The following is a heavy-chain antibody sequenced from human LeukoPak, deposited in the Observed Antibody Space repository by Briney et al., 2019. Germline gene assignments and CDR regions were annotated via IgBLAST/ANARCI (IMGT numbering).Heavy chain of an antibody. CDR3: ARVAYDFWSGTSSFSYMDV. D-gene: IGHD3-3*01. J-gene: IGHJ6*03. CDR1: GFSITSGHY. CDR2: RNHRENA. V-gene: IGHV4-38-2*01. Sequence: PSETLSLTCAVSGFSITSGHYWGCVRQPPGKLLEWIGNRNHRENAYYIPPPRSRLTIHVDSSKNQFSLKLTYVTAADTAVYFCARVAYDFWSGTSSFSYMDVWRSGPAVRVS.